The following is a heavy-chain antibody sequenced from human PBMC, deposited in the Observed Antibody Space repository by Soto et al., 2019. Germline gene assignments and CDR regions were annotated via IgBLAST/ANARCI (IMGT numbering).Heavy chain of an antibody. CDR2: IWYAGSNK. D-gene: IGHD5-12*01. Sequence: QVQLVESGGGVVQPGRSLRLSCAASGFTFSSYGMHWVRQAPGKGLEWVAVIWYAGSNKYYADSVKGRFTISRDNSKNTLYLQMNRLRAEETAVYYGARVGQPRRWLQLEQDACDIWGQGTMVTVSS. CDR3: ARVGQPRRWLQLEQDACDI. J-gene: IGHJ3*02. CDR1: GFTFSSYG. V-gene: IGHV3-33*01.